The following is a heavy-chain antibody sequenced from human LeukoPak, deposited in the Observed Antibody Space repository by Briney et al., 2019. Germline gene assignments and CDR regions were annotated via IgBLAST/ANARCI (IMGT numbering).Heavy chain of an antibody. V-gene: IGHV4-34*01. D-gene: IGHD3-10*01. J-gene: IGHJ6*03. CDR1: GGSFSGYY. CDR2: INHSGST. Sequence: PSETLSLTCAVYGGSFSGYYWSWIRQPPGKGLEWIGEINHSGSTNYNPSLKSRVTISVDTSRNQFSLRLSSVTAADTAVYYCARLGYPPGEYYYYYMDVWGKGTTVTVSS. CDR3: ARLGYPPGEYYYYYMDV.